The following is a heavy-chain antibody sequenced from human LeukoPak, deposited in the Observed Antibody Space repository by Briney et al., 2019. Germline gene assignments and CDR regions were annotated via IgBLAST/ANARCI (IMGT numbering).Heavy chain of an antibody. CDR1: GFTVSSNY. D-gene: IGHD6-13*01. CDR2: IYSGGST. CDR3: ARGHADTYSSSWYGRFDY. V-gene: IGHV3-53*01. J-gene: IGHJ4*02. Sequence: GGSLRLSRAASGFTVSSNYMSWVRQAPGKGLEWVSVIYSGGSTYYADSVKGRFTISRDNSKNTLYLQMNSLRAEDTAVYYCARGHADTYSSSWYGRFDYWGQGTLVTVSS.